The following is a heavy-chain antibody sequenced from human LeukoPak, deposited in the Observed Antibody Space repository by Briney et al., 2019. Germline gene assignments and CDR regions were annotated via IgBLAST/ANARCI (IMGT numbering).Heavy chain of an antibody. Sequence: GGSLRLSWAASGFNFKGYSMNWLRQAPGEGLEWLAFVGTSSTFIYYADSVKGRFTISRDDATQSLSLQMNSLRAEDTAVYYCARGGAWGYCSAGSCSLDSWGQGVLVAVSS. CDR3: ARGGAWGYCSAGSCSLDS. CDR2: VGTSSTFI. CDR1: GFNFKGYS. J-gene: IGHJ4*02. V-gene: IGHV3-21*05. D-gene: IGHD2-15*01.